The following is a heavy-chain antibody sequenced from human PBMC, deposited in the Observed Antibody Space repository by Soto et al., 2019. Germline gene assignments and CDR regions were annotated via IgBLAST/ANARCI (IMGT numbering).Heavy chain of an antibody. CDR3: ARRGGSYAVPHFGY. CDR2: IYYSGTT. J-gene: IGHJ4*02. CDR1: GGTINHYC. D-gene: IGHD1-26*01. Sequence: LSHPWTVSGGTINHYCGTWILKKPEKGLEWMGYIYYSGTTTNYNPSLKSRVTLSVDTSKNQFSLKLSSVTAADTAVYYCARRGGSYAVPHFGYCAQRTLVTGSS. V-gene: IGHV4-59*08.